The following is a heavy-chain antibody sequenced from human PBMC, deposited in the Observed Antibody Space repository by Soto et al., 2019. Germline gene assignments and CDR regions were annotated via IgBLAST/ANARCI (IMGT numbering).Heavy chain of an antibody. CDR2: FDPEDGET. V-gene: IGHV1-24*01. D-gene: IGHD3-3*01. CDR3: ATGPILRFLEKRPVVVTAIPFDY. J-gene: IGHJ4*02. CDR1: GYTLTELS. Sequence: GASVKVSCKVSGYTLTELSMHWVRQAPGKGLEWMGGFDPEDGETIYAQKFQGRVTMTEDTSTDTAYMELSSLRSEDTAVYYCATGPILRFLEKRPVVVTAIPFDYWGQGTLVTVSS.